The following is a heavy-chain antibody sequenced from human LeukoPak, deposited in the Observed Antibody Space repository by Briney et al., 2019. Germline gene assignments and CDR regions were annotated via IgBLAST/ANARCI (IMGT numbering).Heavy chain of an antibody. CDR3: ARVKRVRDYYDSSGYYVPDY. CDR2: IYHSGST. J-gene: IGHJ4*02. Sequence: KSSETLSLTCTVSGYSISSGYYWGWIRQPPGKGLEWIGSIYHSGSTYYNPSLKSRVTISVDKSKNQFSLKLSSVTAADTAVYYCARVKRVRDYYDSSGYYVPDYWGQGTLVTVSS. CDR1: GYSISSGYY. V-gene: IGHV4-38-2*02. D-gene: IGHD3-22*01.